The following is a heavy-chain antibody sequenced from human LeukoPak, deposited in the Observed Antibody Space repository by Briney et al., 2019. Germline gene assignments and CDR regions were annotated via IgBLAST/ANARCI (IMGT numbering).Heavy chain of an antibody. D-gene: IGHD3-16*01. V-gene: IGHV3-23*01. J-gene: IGHJ5*02. CDR2: IGSGADL. CDR3: AKDWTPHNRVYDCLDA. CDR1: GFAFGVHA. Sequence: GGSLRLSCVGSGFAFGVHAMSWVRQAPGKGPEWVATIGSGADLFYAESVKGRFTISSDDPRNTVWLQMNSLRAEDTALYYCAKDWTPHNRVYDCLDAWGQGTQVTVSS.